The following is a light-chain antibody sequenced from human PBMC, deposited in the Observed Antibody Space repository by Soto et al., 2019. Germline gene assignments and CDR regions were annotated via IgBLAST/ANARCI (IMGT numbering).Light chain of an antibody. CDR1: QSISVTY. CDR2: VAS. Sequence: EIVLTQSPGTLSLSPGERATLSCRASQSISVTYLAWYQQKPGRAPRILIYVASNRATGIPDRFSGSGSGTDFTLTISRLEPEDFAVYYCQHYGISPPWTFGQGTKVDIK. J-gene: IGKJ1*01. CDR3: QHYGISPPWT. V-gene: IGKV3-20*01.